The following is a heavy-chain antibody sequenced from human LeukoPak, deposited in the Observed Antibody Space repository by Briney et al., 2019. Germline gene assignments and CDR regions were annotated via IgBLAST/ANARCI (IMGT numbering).Heavy chain of an antibody. Sequence: GGSLRLSCAASGFTFSTYWMSWVRQAPGKGLEWVANIKQDGSEKYYVDSVKGRFTISRDNTKNSLYLQMNSLRAEDTAVYYCARISTVFAYYYDYWGQGTLVTVSS. D-gene: IGHD4-17*01. CDR3: ARISTVFAYYYDY. CDR1: GFTFSTYW. J-gene: IGHJ4*02. V-gene: IGHV3-7*01. CDR2: IKQDGSEK.